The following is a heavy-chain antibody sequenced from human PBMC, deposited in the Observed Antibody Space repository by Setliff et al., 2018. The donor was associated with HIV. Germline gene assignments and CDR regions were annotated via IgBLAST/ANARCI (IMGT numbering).Heavy chain of an antibody. CDR2: INHSGTT. Sequence: SETLSLTCAVSGGSFSGYYWSWIRQPPGKRLEWIGEINHSGTTKYNPSLESRVTISVDTSENQFSLKLSSVTAADTAVYYCARTPQEVVVVAATRPYYYYYMDVWGKGTTVTVSS. J-gene: IGHJ6*03. D-gene: IGHD2-15*01. CDR3: ARTPQEVVVVAATRPYYYYYMDV. CDR1: GGSFSGYY. V-gene: IGHV4-34*01.